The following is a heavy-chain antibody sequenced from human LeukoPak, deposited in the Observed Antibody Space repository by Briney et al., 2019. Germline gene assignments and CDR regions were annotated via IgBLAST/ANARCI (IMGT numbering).Heavy chain of an antibody. CDR2: INSRSSSI. V-gene: IGHV3-48*02. J-gene: IGHJ3*02. CDR3: AREPPRDDDAFDI. Sequence: GGSLRLSCAASGFTFSSYSMNWVRQAPGKGLGWVSYINSRSSSIFYADSVKGRFTVSRDNAKSSLYLQMNSLRDEDTAVYYCAREPPRDDDAFDIWGQGTMVTVSS. D-gene: IGHD2-21*01. CDR1: GFTFSSYS.